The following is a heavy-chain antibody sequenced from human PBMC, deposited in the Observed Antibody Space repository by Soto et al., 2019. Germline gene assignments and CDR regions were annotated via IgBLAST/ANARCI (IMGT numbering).Heavy chain of an antibody. Sequence: SDTLSLTCAVYGGSFSGYYWSWVRQPPGKGLEWIGEINHSGSTNYNPSLKSRVTISVDTSKNQFSPKLSSVTAADTAVYYCASLRHILTGTAPYMDVWGKGTTVTVSS. CDR1: GGSFSGYY. CDR3: ASLRHILTGTAPYMDV. D-gene: IGHD3-9*01. CDR2: INHSGST. V-gene: IGHV4-34*01. J-gene: IGHJ6*03.